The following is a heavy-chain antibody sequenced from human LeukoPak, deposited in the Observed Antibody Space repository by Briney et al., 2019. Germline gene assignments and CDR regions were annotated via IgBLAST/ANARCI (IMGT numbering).Heavy chain of an antibody. J-gene: IGHJ3*02. D-gene: IGHD3-10*01. V-gene: IGHV3-23*01. Sequence: PGGSLRLSCAASGFTFSSYGMSWVRQAPGKGLEWVSAISGSGGSTYYADSVKGRFTISRDNSKNTLYLQMNSLRAEDTAVYYCAKKGDYYGSGSYEAIWGQGTMVTVSS. CDR2: ISGSGGST. CDR3: AKKGDYYGSGSYEAI. CDR1: GFTFSSYG.